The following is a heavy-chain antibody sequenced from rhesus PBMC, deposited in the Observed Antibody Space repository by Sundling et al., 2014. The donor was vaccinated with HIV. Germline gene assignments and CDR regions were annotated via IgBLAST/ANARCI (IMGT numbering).Heavy chain of an antibody. CDR2: IYGATGNI. V-gene: IGHV4-165*01. D-gene: IGHD1-20*01. J-gene: IGHJ4*01. Sequence: QVQLQESGPGLVKPSEILSLTCAVSGGSFSGYYWGWIRQPPGKGLEWIATIYGATGNIYYNPFLKSRVTLSRDTSKNQFSLRLSSVTAADTAVYYCARDGTGDFEYWGQGVLVTVSS. CDR1: GGSFSGYY. CDR3: ARDGTGDFEY.